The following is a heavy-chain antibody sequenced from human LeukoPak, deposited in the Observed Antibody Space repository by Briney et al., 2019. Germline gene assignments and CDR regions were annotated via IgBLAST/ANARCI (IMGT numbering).Heavy chain of an antibody. V-gene: IGHV1-2*02. D-gene: IGHD2-2*01. CDR3: ARGSYCSSTSCVTGGHYYYYGMDV. J-gene: IGHJ6*02. CDR2: INPNSGGT. Sequence: ASVKVSCKASGYTFTGYYMHWVRQAPGQGLEWMGWINPNSGGTNYAQKFQGRVTMTRDTSISTAYMELSRLRSDDTAVYYCARGSYCSSTSCVTGGHYYYYGMDVWGQGTTVTVSS. CDR1: GYTFTGYY.